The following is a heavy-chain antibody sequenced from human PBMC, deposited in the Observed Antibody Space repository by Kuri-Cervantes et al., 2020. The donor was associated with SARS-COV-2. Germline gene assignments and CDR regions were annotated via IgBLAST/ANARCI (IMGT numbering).Heavy chain of an antibody. CDR1: GYTFTGYY. D-gene: IGHD2-2*01. Sequence: ASVKVSCKASGYTFTGYYMHWVRQAPGQGLEWMGRINPNSGGTNYAQKFQGRVTMTEDTSTDTAYMELSSLRSEDTAVYYCATGPAAMGGPGRYNYYYGMDVWGQGTTVTVSS. CDR3: ATGPAAMGGPGRYNYYYGMDV. J-gene: IGHJ6*02. CDR2: INPNSGGT. V-gene: IGHV1-2*06.